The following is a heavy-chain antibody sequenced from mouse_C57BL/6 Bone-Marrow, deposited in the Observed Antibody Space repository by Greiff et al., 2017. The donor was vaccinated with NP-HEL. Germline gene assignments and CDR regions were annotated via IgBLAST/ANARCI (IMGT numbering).Heavy chain of an antibody. Sequence: EVNVVESGGGLVQSGRSLRLSCATSGFTFSDFYMEWVRQAPGKGLEWIAASRNKANDYTTEYSASVKGRFIVSRDTSQSILYLQMNALRAEDTAIYYCARDALNYYGSSYWYFDVWGTGTTVTVSS. CDR1: GFTFSDFY. CDR2: SRNKANDYTT. V-gene: IGHV7-1*01. D-gene: IGHD1-1*01. CDR3: ARDALNYYGSSYWYFDV. J-gene: IGHJ1*03.